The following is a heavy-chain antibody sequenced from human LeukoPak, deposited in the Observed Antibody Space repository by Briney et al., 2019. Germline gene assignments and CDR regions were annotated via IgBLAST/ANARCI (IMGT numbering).Heavy chain of an antibody. Sequence: ASVKVSCKASGYTFTSYDINWVRQATGQGLEWMRWMNPNSGNTGYAQKFQGRVTMTRNTSISTAYMELSSLRSEDTAVYYCARPFYDFWSGYQYYYGMDVWGQGTTVTVSS. J-gene: IGHJ6*02. CDR1: GYTFTSYD. CDR3: ARPFYDFWSGYQYYYGMDV. CDR2: MNPNSGNT. D-gene: IGHD3-3*01. V-gene: IGHV1-8*01.